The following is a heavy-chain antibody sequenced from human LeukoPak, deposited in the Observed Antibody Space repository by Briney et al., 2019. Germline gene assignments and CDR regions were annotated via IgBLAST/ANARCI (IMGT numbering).Heavy chain of an antibody. CDR2: IYYSGST. Sequence: SETLSLTCTVSGGSISNYYWSWIRQPPGKGLEWIGYIYYSGSTNHNPSLKSRVTISVDSSKNQFSLELSSVTAADTAVYYCARGAYSSAWYTFYYYGMDVRGQGTTVTVS. CDR1: GGSISNYY. J-gene: IGHJ6*02. D-gene: IGHD6-19*01. CDR3: ARGAYSSAWYTFYYYGMDV. V-gene: IGHV4-59*01.